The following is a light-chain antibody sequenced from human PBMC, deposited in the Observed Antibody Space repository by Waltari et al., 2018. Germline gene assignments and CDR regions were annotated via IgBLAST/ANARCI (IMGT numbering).Light chain of an antibody. CDR2: NNI. V-gene: IGLV1-40*01. J-gene: IGLJ1*01. CDR3: QSYDSSLSGCV. CDR1: SSNIGSGYD. Sequence: QSVLTQPPSVSGAPGQRVTISCTGSSSNIGSGYDVHWYQQLPGRAPKILIYNNITRPSGFPDRFSGSKSGTSASLAITGLQAEDEADYYCQSYDSSLSGCVFGTGTKVTVL.